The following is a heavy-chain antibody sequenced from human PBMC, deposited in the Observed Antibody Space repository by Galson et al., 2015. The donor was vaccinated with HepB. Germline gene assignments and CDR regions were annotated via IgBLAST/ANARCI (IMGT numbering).Heavy chain of an antibody. V-gene: IGHV3-73*01. CDR3: TRLGDFSGYSSR. Sequence: SLRLSCAASGFNFGASAIHWVRQASGKGPEWVGRIRSKASNYATCYVPSLEGRFTISRDDSKNMAYLHMKRLKADDTAVYYCTRLGDFSGYSSRWGQGTLVTVSS. CDR1: GFNFGASA. CDR2: IRSKASNYAT. D-gene: IGHD5-12*01. J-gene: IGHJ4*02.